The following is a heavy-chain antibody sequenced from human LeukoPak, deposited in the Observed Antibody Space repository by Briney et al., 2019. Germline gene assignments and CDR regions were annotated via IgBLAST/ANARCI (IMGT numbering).Heavy chain of an antibody. CDR1: GGSLSSYY. D-gene: IGHD2-15*01. J-gene: IGHJ5*02. CDR2: IYYSGST. CDR3: ARHGPSNCSGGSCYPWGFDP. Sequence: SETLSLTCTVSGGSLSSYYWSWIRQPPGKGLEWIGHIYYSGSTNYNPSLKSRVTISVDTSKNQFSLKLSSVTAADTAVYYCARHGPSNCSGGSCYPWGFDPWGQGTLVTVSS. V-gene: IGHV4-59*08.